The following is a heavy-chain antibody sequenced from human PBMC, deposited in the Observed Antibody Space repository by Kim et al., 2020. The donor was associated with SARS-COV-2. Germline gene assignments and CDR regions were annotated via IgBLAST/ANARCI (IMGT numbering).Heavy chain of an antibody. D-gene: IGHD2-2*01. CDR2: INPSGGST. V-gene: IGHV1-46*01. J-gene: IGHJ6*03. CDR1: GYTFTSYY. CDR3: ARDPVFDCSSTSCFGEYYYYYYMDV. Sequence: ASVKVSCKASGYTFTSYYMHWVRQAPGQGLEWMGIINPSGGSTSYAQKFQGRVTMTRDTSTSTVYMELSSLRSEDTAVYYCARDPVFDCSSTSCFGEYYYYYYMDVWGKGTTVTVSS.